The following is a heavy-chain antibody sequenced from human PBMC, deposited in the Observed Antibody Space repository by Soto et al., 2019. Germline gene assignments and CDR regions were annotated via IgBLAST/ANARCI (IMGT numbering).Heavy chain of an antibody. J-gene: IGHJ5*02. V-gene: IGHV4-31*03. CDR1: GGSISNSANH. CDR2: IYYSGGT. D-gene: IGHD3-10*01. Sequence: QVQLQESGPGLVRPSQTLSLSCTVSGGSISNSANHWSWIRQHPWECLEWIGYIYYSGGTYYSPSLKGRVTMSIGASKNQVSLKLSSVTAADTAVYYCAKGVRGVPNWFDPWGQGTLVTVSS. CDR3: AKGVRGVPNWFDP.